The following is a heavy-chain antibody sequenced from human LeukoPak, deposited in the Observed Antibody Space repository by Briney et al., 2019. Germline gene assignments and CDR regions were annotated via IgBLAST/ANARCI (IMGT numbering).Heavy chain of an antibody. D-gene: IGHD3-9*01. CDR2: IRRKDHGGTP. V-gene: IGHV3-49*04. CDR1: GFTFGDYA. Sequence: GGSLRLSCTTSGFTFGDYAMSWARQAPGKGREWVGFIRRKDHGGTPEHAASVKGRFTISRDDYKSIAYLQMNSLKTEDTAVYFCARDSNFELDYWGQGTQVTVSS. CDR3: ARDSNFELDY. J-gene: IGHJ4*02.